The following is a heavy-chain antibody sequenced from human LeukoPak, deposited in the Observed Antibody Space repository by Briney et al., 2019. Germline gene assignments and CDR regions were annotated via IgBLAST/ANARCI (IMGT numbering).Heavy chain of an antibody. Sequence: GASVKVSCKASGYTFTDYYIHWGRQAPGQGLECMGWNSPDSGVTNYAQKFQGRVTMTRDTSISTAYMELSRLTSDDTAVYYCARVGKGYSQYYFDYWGQGTLVTASS. J-gene: IGHJ4*02. D-gene: IGHD4-23*01. CDR2: NSPDSGVT. CDR3: ARVGKGYSQYYFDY. V-gene: IGHV1-2*02. CDR1: GYTFTDYY.